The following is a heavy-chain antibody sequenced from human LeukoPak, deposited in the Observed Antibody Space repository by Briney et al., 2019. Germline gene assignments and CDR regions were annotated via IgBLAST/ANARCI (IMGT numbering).Heavy chain of an antibody. CDR1: GFTFYDYA. Sequence: GGSLRLYCAASGFTFYDYARQWGRQAPGEGREGGSGMSWNSGSKVYADPVKGRFTIYRDNAKNSLYLKMKSLRAEDTAFYYCGKGTNAYSYGSGDVFDIWGQGTMVTVSS. J-gene: IGHJ3*02. V-gene: IGHV3-9*01. CDR3: GKGTNAYSYGSGDVFDI. CDR2: MSWNSGSK. D-gene: IGHD5-18*01.